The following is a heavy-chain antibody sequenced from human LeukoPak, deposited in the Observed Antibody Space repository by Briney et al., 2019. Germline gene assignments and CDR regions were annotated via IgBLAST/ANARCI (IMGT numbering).Heavy chain of an antibody. D-gene: IGHD6-13*01. J-gene: IGHJ2*01. Sequence: GKSLRLSCAASGFTFDDYAMHWVRQAPGKGLEWVSGISWNSGSIGYADSVKGRFTISRDNAKNSLYLQMNSLRAEDTALYYCAKDKAAAGRHFDLWGRGTLVTVSS. CDR2: ISWNSGSI. V-gene: IGHV3-9*01. CDR3: AKDKAAAGRHFDL. CDR1: GFTFDDYA.